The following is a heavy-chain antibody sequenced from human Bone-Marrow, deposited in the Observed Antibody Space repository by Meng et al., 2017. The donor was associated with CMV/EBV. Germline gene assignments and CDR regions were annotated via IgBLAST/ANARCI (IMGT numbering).Heavy chain of an antibody. CDR1: GFTFSSYE. Sequence: GESLKISCAASGFTFSSYEMNWVRQAPGKRLEWVSYISSSGSTIYYADSVKGRFTISRDNAKNSLYLQMNSLRTEDTAVYYCSRGGSGWSGALPYYYYGMDVWGQGTTVTVSS. V-gene: IGHV3-48*03. CDR3: SRGGSGWSGALPYYYYGMDV. CDR2: ISSSGSTI. D-gene: IGHD3-3*01. J-gene: IGHJ6*02.